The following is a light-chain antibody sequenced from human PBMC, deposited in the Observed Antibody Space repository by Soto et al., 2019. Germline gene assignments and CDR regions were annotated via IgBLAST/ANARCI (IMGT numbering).Light chain of an antibody. V-gene: IGKV3D-7*01. J-gene: IGKJ4*01. CDR2: GAS. CDR1: RSVSSSY. Sequence: EIVMTQSPATLSLSPGERATLSCRASRSVSSSYLSWYQQKPGQAPRLLIYGASTRATGIPARFSGSGSGTDFTLTIRSLQPEDFAVYYCQQDYNLFTFGGGTKVEIK. CDR3: QQDYNLFT.